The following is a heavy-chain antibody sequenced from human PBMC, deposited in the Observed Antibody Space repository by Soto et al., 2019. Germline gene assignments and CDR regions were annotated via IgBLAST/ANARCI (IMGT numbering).Heavy chain of an antibody. CDR1: GGSVSGYY. J-gene: IGHJ4*02. CDR2: INHSGST. V-gene: IGHV4-34*01. CDR3: ARITIFGVVIRATQYYFDY. D-gene: IGHD3-3*01. Sequence: SETLSLTCAVYGGSVSGYYWSLIRQPPGNGLEWIGEINHSGSTNYNPSLKSRVTISVDTSKNQFSLKLSSVTAADTAVYYCARITIFGVVIRATQYYFDYWGQGTLVPVSS.